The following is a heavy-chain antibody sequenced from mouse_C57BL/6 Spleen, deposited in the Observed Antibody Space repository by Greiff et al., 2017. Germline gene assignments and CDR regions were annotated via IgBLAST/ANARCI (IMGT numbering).Heavy chain of an antibody. Sequence: QVQLQQPGAALVKPGASVKLSCKASGYTFTSYWMHWVKQRPGRGLEWIGRIDPNRGGTKYNERLKSMATLTVDKPSSTADMHLSSLTSEDSAVYYCAREAYDYDFPWFAYWGQETLVTVSA. CDR3: AREAYDYDFPWFAY. CDR2: IDPNRGGT. V-gene: IGHV1-72*01. J-gene: IGHJ3*01. CDR1: GYTFTSYW. D-gene: IGHD2-4*01.